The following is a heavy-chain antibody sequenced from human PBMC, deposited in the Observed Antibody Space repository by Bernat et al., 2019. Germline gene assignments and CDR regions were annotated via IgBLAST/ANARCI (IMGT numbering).Heavy chain of an antibody. CDR1: GFTFSSYT. Sequence: QVQLVESGGGVVQPGGSLRLSCAASGFTFSSYTMHWVRQAPGKGLEWLAVISYDGSSKYYADSVKGRFTISRDNSQNTLYLEMKSLRAEDTAVYYCARDSAGGSSFDYWGQGTLVTVSS. D-gene: IGHD6-6*01. CDR2: ISYDGSSK. J-gene: IGHJ4*02. V-gene: IGHV3-30-3*01. CDR3: ARDSAGGSSFDY.